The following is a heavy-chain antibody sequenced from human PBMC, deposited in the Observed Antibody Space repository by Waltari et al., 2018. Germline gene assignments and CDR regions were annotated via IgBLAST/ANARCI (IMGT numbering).Heavy chain of an antibody. Sequence: QVQLVQSVSELLKPGASVKVSRKPSGYTSTSYAMTWVRQCPGHGLEWMGWINTNTGNPTYAQGFTGRFVFSLDTSVSTAYLQISSLKAEDTAVYYCVRSGYGYGGNRPAFDIWGQGTMVTVSS. CDR1: GYTSTSYA. V-gene: IGHV7-4-1*02. J-gene: IGHJ3*02. CDR3: VRSGYGYGGNRPAFDI. D-gene: IGHD5-18*01. CDR2: INTNTGNP.